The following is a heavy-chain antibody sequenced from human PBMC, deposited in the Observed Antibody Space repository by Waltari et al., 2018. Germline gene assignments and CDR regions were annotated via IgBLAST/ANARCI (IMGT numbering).Heavy chain of an antibody. CDR2: IYGNRASI. D-gene: IGHD5-18*01. V-gene: IGHV4-39*07. CDR1: GGSISASYY. CDR3: ARDGGFSYSYY. J-gene: IGHJ4*02. Sequence: QVQLQESGPGLVKPSETLSLTCAVSGGSISASYYWRWIRQPPGKGLEWIGNIYGNRASIYYNPSLKSRVTISKDTSKNQFFLKVNSVTAADTAVYFCARDGGFSYSYYWGQGVLVTVSS.